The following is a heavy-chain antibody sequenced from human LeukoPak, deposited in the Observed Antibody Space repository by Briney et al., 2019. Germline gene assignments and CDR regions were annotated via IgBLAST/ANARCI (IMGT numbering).Heavy chain of an antibody. CDR3: AKSLVTIDSSTSCYLDY. D-gene: IGHD2-2*01. CDR2: ISSSSSTI. J-gene: IGHJ4*02. V-gene: IGHV3-48*01. Sequence: PGGSLRLSCAASGFTFSSYSMNWVRQAPGKGLEWVSYISSSSSTIYYADSVKGRFTISRDNSKNTLYLQMNSLRAEDTAVYYCAKSLVTIDSSTSCYLDYWGQGTLVTVSS. CDR1: GFTFSSYS.